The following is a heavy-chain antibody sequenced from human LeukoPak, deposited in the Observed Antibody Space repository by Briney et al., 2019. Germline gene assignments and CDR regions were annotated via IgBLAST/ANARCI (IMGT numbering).Heavy chain of an antibody. V-gene: IGHV4-4*02. CDR1: GDSINSLDL. CDR2: MYLSGTT. CDR3: AGLVGRYSSGLYYYYFDY. J-gene: IGHJ4*02. Sequence: SGTLSLTCTVSGDSINSLDLWSWVRQPPGKGLEWIGEMYLSGTTHSNPTVKSRVTISIDKSKNQFFLNLSSVTAADTAVYYCAGLVGRYSSGLYYYYFDYWGQGTLVTVSS. D-gene: IGHD3-22*01.